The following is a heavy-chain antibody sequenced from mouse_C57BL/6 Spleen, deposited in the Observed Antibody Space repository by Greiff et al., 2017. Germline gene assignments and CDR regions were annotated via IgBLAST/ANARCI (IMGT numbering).Heavy chain of an antibody. CDR1: GFNIKDDY. V-gene: IGHV14-4*01. CDR2: IDPENGDT. Sequence: EVQLQQSGAELVRPGASVKLSCTASGFNIKDDYMHWVKQRPVQGLEWIGWIDPENGDTEYASKFQGKATITADTSSNTAYLQLRSLTSEDTAVYYCTTDYGSSYAYWGQGTLVTVSA. J-gene: IGHJ3*01. CDR3: TTDYGSSYAY. D-gene: IGHD1-1*01.